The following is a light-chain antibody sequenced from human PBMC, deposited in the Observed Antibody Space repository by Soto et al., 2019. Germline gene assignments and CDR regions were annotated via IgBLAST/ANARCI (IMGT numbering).Light chain of an antibody. Sequence: EIVMTQSPATLSVSPGERATLSCRASQSVSSNSAWYQQKPGQAPRLLIYGASTRATGIPARFSGSGSGTEFTLTISSLQSEDFAVYYCQQYNNWPPWTFGQGTKV. CDR3: QQYNNWPPWT. CDR1: QSVSSN. J-gene: IGKJ1*01. V-gene: IGKV3-15*01. CDR2: GAS.